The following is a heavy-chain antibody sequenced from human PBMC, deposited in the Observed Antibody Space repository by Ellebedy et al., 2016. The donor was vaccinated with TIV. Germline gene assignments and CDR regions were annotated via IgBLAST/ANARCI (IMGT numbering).Heavy chain of an antibody. V-gene: IGHV3-43*01. J-gene: IGHJ4*02. D-gene: IGHD3-10*01. Sequence: GGSLRLSXTASGFTFQDVTMFWVRQAPGKGLEWVPLISWDGEVTYYADSVEGRFTISRDNGKNSLYLQMNGLKTEDTAFYYCARGTDGFRELKDWGQGTLVTVSS. CDR1: GFTFQDVT. CDR3: ARGTDGFRELKD. CDR2: ISWDGEVT.